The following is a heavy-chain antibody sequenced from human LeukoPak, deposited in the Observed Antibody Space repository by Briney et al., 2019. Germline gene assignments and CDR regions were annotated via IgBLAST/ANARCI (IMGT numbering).Heavy chain of an antibody. CDR3: ARDGVVVPGAMDV. Sequence: SLRLSCAASGFTFSGNYMSWVRQAPGKGLEWVSYISSTSTHTNYADSVKGRFTISRDNAKNSLYLQMNTLRAEDTAVYYCARDGVVVPGAMDVWGQGTTVTVSS. CDR1: GFTFSGNY. CDR2: ISSTSTHT. D-gene: IGHD2-2*01. V-gene: IGHV3-11*05. J-gene: IGHJ6*02.